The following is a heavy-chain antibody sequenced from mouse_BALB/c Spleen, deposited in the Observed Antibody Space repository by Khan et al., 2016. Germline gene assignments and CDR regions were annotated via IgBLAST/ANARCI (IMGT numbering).Heavy chain of an antibody. D-gene: IGHD1-1*02. CDR2: INPTSGYT. CDR1: GYTFTSYT. Sequence: VQLQESGAELARPGASVRMSCKASGYTFTSYTIHWVKQRPGQGLEWIGYINPTSGYTNYNQTFKDKATLTADTSSSTAYMKLSSLTSEDSAVCCCATTRGSGGSYPFDYWGQGTSLTVSS. V-gene: IGHV1-4*01. CDR3: ATTRGSGGSYPFDY. J-gene: IGHJ2*02.